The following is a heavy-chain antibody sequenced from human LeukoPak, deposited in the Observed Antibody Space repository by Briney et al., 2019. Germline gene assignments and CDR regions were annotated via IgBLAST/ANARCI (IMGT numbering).Heavy chain of an antibody. CDR3: TRDTGCSGGTCYSWYDS. Sequence: PGGSLRLSCAASGFTFSTYWMTWVRQAPGKGLEWVANINEGGSEEYYVDSVKGRFTIYRDNAKNSLYLQMNTLRAEDTAVYYCTRDTGCSGGTCYSWYDSWGQGTLVTVSS. V-gene: IGHV3-7*01. CDR2: INEGGSEE. J-gene: IGHJ4*02. D-gene: IGHD2-15*01. CDR1: GFTFSTYW.